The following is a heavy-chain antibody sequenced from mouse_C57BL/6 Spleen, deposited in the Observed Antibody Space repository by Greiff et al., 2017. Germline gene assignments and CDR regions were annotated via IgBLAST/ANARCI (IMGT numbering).Heavy chain of an antibody. CDR2: IDPSDSET. V-gene: IGHV1-52*01. J-gene: IGHJ4*01. CDR3: ARGGDYDGIYYAMDY. Sequence: VQLQQPGAELVRPGSSVKLSCKASGYTFTSYWMHWVKQRPIQGLEWIGNIDPSDSETHYNQKFKDKATLTVDKSSSTAYMQLSSLTSEDSAVYYCARGGDYDGIYYAMDYWGQGTSVTVSS. CDR1: GYTFTSYW. D-gene: IGHD2-4*01.